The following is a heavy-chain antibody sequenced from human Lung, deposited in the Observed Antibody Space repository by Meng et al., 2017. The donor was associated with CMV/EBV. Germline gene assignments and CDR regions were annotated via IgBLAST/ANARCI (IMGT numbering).Heavy chain of an antibody. D-gene: IGHD1-1*01. CDR3: AKDYPHWNGVERDY. CDR1: GFTFSSYG. Sequence: GESLKISCAASGFTFSSYGMHWVRQAPGKGLEWVAFIRYDGSNKYYADSVKGRFTISRDNSKNTLYLQMNSLRAEDTAVYYCAKDYPHWNGVERDYWGQGTLVXVSS. CDR2: IRYDGSNK. J-gene: IGHJ4*02. V-gene: IGHV3-30*02.